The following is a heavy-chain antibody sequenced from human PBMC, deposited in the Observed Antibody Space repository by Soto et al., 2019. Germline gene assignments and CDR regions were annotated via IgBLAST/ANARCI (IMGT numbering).Heavy chain of an antibody. CDR1: GGTFSSYA. V-gene: IGHV1-69*12. D-gene: IGHD3-22*01. CDR3: DGGIIRNYYDTSGDAFDI. J-gene: IGHJ3*02. Sequence: QVQLVQSGAEVKKPGSSVKVSCKASGGTFSSYAISWVRQAPGQGLEWMGGIIPIFGTANYAQKFQGRVTITADESTSTAYMELSSLRSEDTAVYYCDGGIIRNYYDTSGDAFDIWGQGTMVTVSS. CDR2: IIPIFGTA.